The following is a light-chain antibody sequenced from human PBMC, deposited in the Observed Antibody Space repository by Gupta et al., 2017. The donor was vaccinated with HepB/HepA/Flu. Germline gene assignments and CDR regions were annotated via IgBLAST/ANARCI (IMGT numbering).Light chain of an antibody. J-gene: IGLJ1*01. CDR2: TDS. CDR1: ALPQQY. V-gene: IGLV3-25*03. Sequence: SYELTQPPSVSVPPGQTARITCSGDALPQQYAYWYQQKPGQAPVLVIYTDSDRPSGIPERFSGSRSGTTATLTITGVQAEDEADYYCQSEDSSGTYKDVFGGGTKLTVL. CDR3: QSEDSSGTYKDV.